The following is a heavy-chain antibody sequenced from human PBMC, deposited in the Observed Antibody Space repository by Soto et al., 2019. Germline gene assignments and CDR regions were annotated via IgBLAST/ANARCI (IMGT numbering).Heavy chain of an antibody. D-gene: IGHD2-2*03. CDR1: GGSINNYY. Sequence: SETLSLTCTVSGGSINNYYWSWIRQPPGKGLEWIGYIYYSGSTNYNPSLKSRVTISVDTSKNHFSLKLISVTTADTAVYFCAREGNLGRWIQPLDSWGQGTLVTVSS. CDR3: AREGNLGRWIQPLDS. CDR2: IYYSGST. J-gene: IGHJ4*02. V-gene: IGHV4-59*01.